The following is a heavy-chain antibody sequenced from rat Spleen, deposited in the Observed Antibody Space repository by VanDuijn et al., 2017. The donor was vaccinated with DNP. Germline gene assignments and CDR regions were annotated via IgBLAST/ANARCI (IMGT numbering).Heavy chain of an antibody. D-gene: IGHD4-3*01. CDR1: GHSIASNY. V-gene: IGHV3-1*01. J-gene: IGHJ2*01. CDR3: AREVIVRSTFSH. Sequence: EVRLQESGPGLVQPSQSLSLTCSVTGHSIASNYWGWIRKFPRNRMEWIGHINYSGRTDFNPSLESRISITRDTSKNQFFLQLKSMTAEDTATYYCAREVIVRSTFSHWGQGVMVTVSS. CDR2: INYSGRT.